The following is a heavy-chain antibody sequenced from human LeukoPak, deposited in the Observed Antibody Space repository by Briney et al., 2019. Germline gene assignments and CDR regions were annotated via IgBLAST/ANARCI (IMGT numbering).Heavy chain of an antibody. CDR2: INAGNGNT. D-gene: IGHD2-15*01. V-gene: IGHV1-3*01. CDR1: GGTFSSYG. Sequence: ASVKVSCKASGGTFSSYGIGWLRQAPGQGLEWMGRINAGNGNTKYSQKFQGRVTITRDTSASTAYMELSNLRSEDTDVYYCARAISHCSGGSCYGGGFDYWGQGALVTVS. J-gene: IGHJ4*02. CDR3: ARAISHCSGGSCYGGGFDY.